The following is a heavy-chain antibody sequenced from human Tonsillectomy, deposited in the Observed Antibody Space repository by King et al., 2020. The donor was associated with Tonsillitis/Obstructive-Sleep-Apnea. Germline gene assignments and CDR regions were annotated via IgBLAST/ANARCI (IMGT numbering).Heavy chain of an antibody. Sequence: VQLVESGAEVKKPGASVKVSCKASGYTFIGYYMHWARQAPGQGLEWMGWINPNSGGTNYVQKFQGRVTMTRDTSISTVYMELNRLRFDDTAVYYCAREKVVVAATNYWFDPWGQGTLVTVSS. CDR1: GYTFIGYY. J-gene: IGHJ5*02. CDR3: AREKVVVAATNYWFDP. D-gene: IGHD2-15*01. V-gene: IGHV1-2*02. CDR2: INPNSGGT.